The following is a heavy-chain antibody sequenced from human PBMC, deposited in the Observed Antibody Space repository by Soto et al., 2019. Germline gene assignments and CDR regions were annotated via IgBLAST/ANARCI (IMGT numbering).Heavy chain of an antibody. CDR3: ARRWYSYGYVDY. J-gene: IGHJ4*02. V-gene: IGHV5-51*01. D-gene: IGHD5-18*01. Sequence: GESLKVSCNGSGYSFTSYWIGWVLQMPGKGLEWMGIIYPGDSDTRYSPSFQGQVTISADKSISTAYLQWSSLKASDTAMYYCARRWYSYGYVDYWGQGTLVTVSS. CDR2: IYPGDSDT. CDR1: GYSFTSYW.